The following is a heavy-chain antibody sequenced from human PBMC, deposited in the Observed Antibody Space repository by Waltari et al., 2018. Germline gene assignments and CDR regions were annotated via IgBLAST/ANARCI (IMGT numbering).Heavy chain of an antibody. CDR3: ARDTATTVVRAFDY. V-gene: IGHV1-46*01. D-gene: IGHD4-17*01. CDR2: INPSSGST. Sequence: QAPGQGLEGRGIINPSSGSTGYAQKCQCRVPMTRDTSTSTFYMELSSLRSEDTALYYCARDTATTVVRAFDYWGQGTLVTVSS. J-gene: IGHJ4*02.